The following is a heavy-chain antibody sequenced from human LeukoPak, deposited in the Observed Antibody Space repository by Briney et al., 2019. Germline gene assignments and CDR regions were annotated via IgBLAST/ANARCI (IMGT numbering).Heavy chain of an antibody. CDR3: ARDLRRTTMDPNWFDP. Sequence: SVKVSYKASGGTFSSYAISWVRQAPGQGLEWMGRIIPILGIANYAQKFQGRVTITADKSTSTAYMELSSLRSEDTAVYYCARDLRRTTMDPNWFDPWGQGTLVTVSS. V-gene: IGHV1-69*04. J-gene: IGHJ5*02. CDR2: IIPILGIA. CDR1: GGTFSSYA. D-gene: IGHD3-10*01.